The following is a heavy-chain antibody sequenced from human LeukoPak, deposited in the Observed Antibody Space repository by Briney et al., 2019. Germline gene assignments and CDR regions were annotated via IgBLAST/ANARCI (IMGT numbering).Heavy chain of an antibody. J-gene: IGHJ4*02. CDR2: IYSDGST. CDR3: ARIRSTSWFYFDQ. D-gene: IGHD6-13*01. V-gene: IGHV3-66*01. Sequence: GGSLRLSCAASGFTVSSNFMSWVRQAPGKGLEWASIIYSDGSTLYADSVKGRFTISRDNSNNTLYLQMSSLRAEDTAVYYCARIRSTSWFYFDQWGQGTLVTVSS. CDR1: GFTVSSNF.